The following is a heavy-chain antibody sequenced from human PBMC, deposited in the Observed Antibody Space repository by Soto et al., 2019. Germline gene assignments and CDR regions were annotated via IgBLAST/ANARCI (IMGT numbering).Heavy chain of an antibody. CDR3: ATLGAVGAHPGTEF. CDR1: GGTFSSYV. J-gene: IGHJ4*02. CDR2: VIPILGQA. D-gene: IGHD1-26*01. V-gene: IGHV1-69*01. Sequence: QLVQSGAEVQKPGSSVKISCNASGGTFSSYVISWLRQAPGQGLEWMGGVIPILGQAYYAPNLQGRVTITADVSTRTAYMELNRLTSADTAVYFCATLGAVGAHPGTEFWGQGTLVTVCS.